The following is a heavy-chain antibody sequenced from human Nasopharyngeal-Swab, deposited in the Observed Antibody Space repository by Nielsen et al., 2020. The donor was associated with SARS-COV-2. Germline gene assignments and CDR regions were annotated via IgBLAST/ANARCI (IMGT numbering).Heavy chain of an antibody. V-gene: IGHV4-34*01. CDR2: INHSGTT. Sequence: SETLSLTCAVYGGSFSGYYWSWIRQPPGKGLELIGEINHSGTTSYNPSLKSRVTISSDTSKNQFSLKLSPVTAADTAVYYCARGHRSVSMIVVVIATAHFYFDSWGRGTLVTVTS. D-gene: IGHD3-22*01. J-gene: IGHJ4*02. CDR3: ARGHRSVSMIVVVIATAHFYFDS. CDR1: GGSFSGYY.